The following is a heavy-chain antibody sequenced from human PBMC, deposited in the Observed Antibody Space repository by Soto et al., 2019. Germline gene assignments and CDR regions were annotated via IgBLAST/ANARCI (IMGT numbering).Heavy chain of an antibody. D-gene: IGHD1-26*01. CDR1: GGSISSSSYY. V-gene: IGHV4-39*01. CDR2: IYYSGST. CDR3: ARHGGTRDDY. Sequence: SETLSLTCTVSGGSISSSSYYWGWIRQPPGKGLEWIGSIYYSGSTYYNPSLKSRVTISVDTSKNQFSLKLSSVTAADTAVYYCARHGGTRDDYWGQGTLVIVSS. J-gene: IGHJ4*02.